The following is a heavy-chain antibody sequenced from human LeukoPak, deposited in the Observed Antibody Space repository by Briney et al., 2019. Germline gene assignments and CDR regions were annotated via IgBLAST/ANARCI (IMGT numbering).Heavy chain of an antibody. CDR1: GYTFTSYG. J-gene: IGHJ6*03. CDR2: ISAYNGNT. CDR3: ARAPGYCSSTSCSKYYYDYYMDV. V-gene: IGHV1-18*01. Sequence: ASVKVSCXASGYTFTSYGISWVRQAPGQGLEWMGWISAYNGNTNYAQKLQGRVTMTTDTTTRTAYMELRRLRSDDSVVYYCARAPGYCSSTSCSKYYYDYYMDVWGKGTTVTVSS. D-gene: IGHD2-2*01.